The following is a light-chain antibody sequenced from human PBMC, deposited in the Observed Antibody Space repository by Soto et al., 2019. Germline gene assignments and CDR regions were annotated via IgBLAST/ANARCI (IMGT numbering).Light chain of an antibody. CDR2: DVA. Sequence: QSVLTQPASVSDSPGQSITISCTGTSSDVGGSNFVSWYQQHPGKPPKLIIYDVANRPSGVSNRFSGSKSGSTASLIISRLQTEDEADYYCVSHTSSTTYVFRTGTTVTVL. CDR1: SSDVGGSNF. CDR3: VSHTSSTTYV. V-gene: IGLV2-14*03. J-gene: IGLJ1*01.